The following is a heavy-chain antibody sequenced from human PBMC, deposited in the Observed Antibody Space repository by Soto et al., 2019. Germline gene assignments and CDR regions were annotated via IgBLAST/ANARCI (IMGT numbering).Heavy chain of an antibody. CDR3: ARDRTPVSDYFDY. CDR1: GFTFSSYW. Sequence: GGSLRLSCAASGFTFSSYWMSWVRQAPGKGLEWVANIKQDGSEKYYVDSVKGRFTISRDNAKNSLYLQMNSLRAEDTPVYYCARDRTPVSDYFDYWSQGTLVTVSS. V-gene: IGHV3-7*03. J-gene: IGHJ4*02. D-gene: IGHD1-20*01. CDR2: IKQDGSEK.